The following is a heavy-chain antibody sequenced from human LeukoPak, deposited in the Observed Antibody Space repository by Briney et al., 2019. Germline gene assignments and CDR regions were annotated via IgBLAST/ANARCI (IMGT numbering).Heavy chain of an antibody. Sequence: SETLSLTCTASGGSISSYYWSWIRQPPGKGLEWIGYIYYSGSTNYNPSLKSRVTISVDTSKNQFPLKLSSVTAADTAVYYCARVLHSGWPSPYYYYYGMDVWGKGTTVTVSS. V-gene: IGHV4-59*01. D-gene: IGHD6-19*01. J-gene: IGHJ6*04. CDR1: GGSISSYY. CDR2: IYYSGST. CDR3: ARVLHSGWPSPYYYYYGMDV.